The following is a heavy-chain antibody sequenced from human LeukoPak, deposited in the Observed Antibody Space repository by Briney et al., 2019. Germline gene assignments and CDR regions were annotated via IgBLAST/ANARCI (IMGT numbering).Heavy chain of an antibody. CDR2: IWYDGSNK. J-gene: IGHJ4*02. D-gene: IGHD3-16*02. CDR3: AGGIMITFGGVIVRDMEFDY. CDR1: GFTFSSYG. Sequence: PGGSLRLSCAASGFTFSSYGMHWVRQAPGKGLEWVAVIWYDGSNKYYADSVKGRFTISRDNSKNTLYLQMNSLRAEDTAVYYRAGGIMITFGGVIVRDMEFDYWGQGTLVTVSS. V-gene: IGHV3-33*01.